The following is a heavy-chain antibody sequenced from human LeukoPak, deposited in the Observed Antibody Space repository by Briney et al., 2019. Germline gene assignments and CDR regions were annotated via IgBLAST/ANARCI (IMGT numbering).Heavy chain of an antibody. D-gene: IGHD2-15*01. J-gene: IGHJ5*02. CDR2: ISGSGGST. Sequence: GGSLRLSCAASGFTFSSYAMSWVRQAPGKGLEWVSAISGSGGSTYYADSVRGRFTISRDNSKNTLYLQMNSLRAEDTAVYYCAKIESNIVVVVAAGGDNWFDPWGQGTLVTVSS. V-gene: IGHV3-23*01. CDR1: GFTFSSYA. CDR3: AKIESNIVVVVAAGGDNWFDP.